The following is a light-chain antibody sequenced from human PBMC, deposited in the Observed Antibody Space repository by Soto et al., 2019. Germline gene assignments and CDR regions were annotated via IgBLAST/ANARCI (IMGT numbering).Light chain of an antibody. CDR1: SSDVGYYNY. CDR2: EVS. CDR3: SSFTISRNTVI. J-gene: IGLJ2*01. Sequence: QSALTQPASVSGSPGQSITISCTGTSSDVGYYNYVSWYQQYPGKAPKLVIYEVSNRPSGVSDRFSGSKSGNTASLTISGLQAEDEADYYCSSFTISRNTVIFGGGTKLTVL. V-gene: IGLV2-14*01.